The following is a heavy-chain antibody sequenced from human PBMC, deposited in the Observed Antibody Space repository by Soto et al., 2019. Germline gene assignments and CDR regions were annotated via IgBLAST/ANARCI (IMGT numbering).Heavy chain of an antibody. CDR1: GGSXSSGGYY. J-gene: IGHJ4*02. CDR3: AREEYYYDSSGGVGYFGY. D-gene: IGHD3-22*01. V-gene: IGHV4-31*03. Sequence: TLSLTCTVSGGSXSSGGYYCSWIRQHPGKGLEWIGYIYYSGSTYYNPSLKSRVTISVDTSKNQFSLKLSSVTAADTAVYYCAREEYYYDSSGGVGYFGYWGQGTLVTVSS. CDR2: IYYSGST.